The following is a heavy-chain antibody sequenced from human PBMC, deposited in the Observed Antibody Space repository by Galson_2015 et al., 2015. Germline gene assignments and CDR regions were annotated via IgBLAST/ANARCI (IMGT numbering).Heavy chain of an antibody. CDR3: ARVRYYYDSSGYYFAY. V-gene: IGHV1-3*01. Sequence: CKASGYTFASYAMHWVRQAPGQRLEWMGWINAGNGNTKYSQKFQGRVTITRDTSASTAYMELSSLRSEDTAVYYCARVRYYYDSSGYYFAYWGQGTLVTVSS. D-gene: IGHD3-22*01. J-gene: IGHJ4*02. CDR2: INAGNGNT. CDR1: GYTFASYA.